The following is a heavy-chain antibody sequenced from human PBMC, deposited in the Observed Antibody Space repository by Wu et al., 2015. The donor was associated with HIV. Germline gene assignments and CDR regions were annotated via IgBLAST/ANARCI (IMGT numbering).Heavy chain of an antibody. D-gene: IGHD6-13*01. V-gene: IGHV1-2*02. J-gene: IGHJ4*02. CDR1: GYRFTDNT. CDR3: ATSPRQGSSWYYFDA. Sequence: QVQLVQSGADMKKPGASVKVSCKATGYRFTDNTIHWVRQAPGQGLEWMGWIDPNSGDTNYAQEFQDRVTMTSDTSISTAYMELRRLRSDDTAVYYCATSPRQGSSWYYFDAWGQGTLVTVSS. CDR2: IDPNSGDT.